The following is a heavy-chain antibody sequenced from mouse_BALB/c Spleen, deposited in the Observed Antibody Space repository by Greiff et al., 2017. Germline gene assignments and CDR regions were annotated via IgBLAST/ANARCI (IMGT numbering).Heavy chain of an antibody. CDR2: IDSANGNT. Sequence: VQLQQSGAELVKPGASVKLSCTASGFNIKDTYMHWVKQRPEQGLEWIGRIDSANGNTKYDPKFQGKATITADTSSNTAYLQLSSLTSEDTAVYYCASYYRYTFAYWGQGTLVTVSA. J-gene: IGHJ3*01. CDR3: ASYYRYTFAY. CDR1: GFNIKDTY. D-gene: IGHD2-14*01. V-gene: IGHV14-3*02.